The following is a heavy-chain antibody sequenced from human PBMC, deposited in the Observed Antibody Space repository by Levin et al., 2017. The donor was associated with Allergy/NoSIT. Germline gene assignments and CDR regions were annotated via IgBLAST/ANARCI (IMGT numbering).Heavy chain of an antibody. CDR2: IIPIFGTA. CDR1: GGTFSSYA. CDR3: ARGVSHYYYYYGMDV. J-gene: IGHJ6*02. Sequence: GASVKVSCKASGGTFSSYAISWVRQAPGQGLEWMGGIIPIFGTANYAQKFQGRVTITADESTSTAYMELSSLRSEDTAVYYCARGVSHYYYYYGMDVWGQGTTVTVSS. D-gene: IGHD2-8*01. V-gene: IGHV1-69*13.